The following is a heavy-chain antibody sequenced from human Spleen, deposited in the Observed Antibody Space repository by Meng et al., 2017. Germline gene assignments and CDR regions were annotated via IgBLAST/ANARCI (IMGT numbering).Heavy chain of an antibody. CDR3: ARGCQRYCSGGSCLNPGDY. D-gene: IGHD2-15*01. Sequence: GESLKISCAACGFTFSSYDMHWVRQATGKGLEWVSAIGTAGDTYYPGSVKGQFTISRENAKNSLYLQMNSLRAEDTAVYYCARGCQRYCSGGSCLNPGDYWGQGALVTVSS. V-gene: IGHV3-13*03. CDR1: GFTFSSYD. J-gene: IGHJ4*02. CDR2: IGTAGDT.